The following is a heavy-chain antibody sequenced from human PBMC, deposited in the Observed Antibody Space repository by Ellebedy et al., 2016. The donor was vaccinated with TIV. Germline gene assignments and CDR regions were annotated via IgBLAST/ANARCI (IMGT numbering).Heavy chain of an antibody. CDR3: ATQTAAGIFFDY. D-gene: IGHD6-13*01. J-gene: IGHJ4*02. V-gene: IGHV3-74*01. Sequence: PGGSLRLSCAASGFTFSSYYMHWVRQAPGKGLVWVSHISSDGSHINYADSVKGRFTISRDNAKNTLYLQMNSLRAADTAVYYCATQTAAGIFFDYWGQGTLVTVSS. CDR1: GFTFSSYY. CDR2: ISSDGSHI.